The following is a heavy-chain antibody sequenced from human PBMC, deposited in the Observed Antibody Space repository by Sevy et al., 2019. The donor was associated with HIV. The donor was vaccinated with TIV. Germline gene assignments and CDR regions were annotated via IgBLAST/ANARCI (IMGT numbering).Heavy chain of an antibody. CDR3: ARFSGLLRDF. J-gene: IGHJ4*02. V-gene: IGHV3-66*01. CDR2: MYHGGSI. D-gene: IGHD2-21*02. Sequence: GGSLRLSCAASGFTFRTYSMNWVRQAPGKGLEWVSLMYHGGSILYADSVRGRFITSRDKSKNTLYLQMNSLRGEDTAVYYCARFSGLLRDFWGQGTLVTVSS. CDR1: GFTFRTYS.